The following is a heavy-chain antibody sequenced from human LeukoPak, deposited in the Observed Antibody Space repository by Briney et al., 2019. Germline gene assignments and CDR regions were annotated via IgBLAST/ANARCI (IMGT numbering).Heavy chain of an antibody. V-gene: IGHV3-23*01. CDR3: AKDLTIFGVVPYFDY. CDR2: ISGNGGST. J-gene: IGHJ4*02. CDR1: QFNFNKFG. Sequence: GSLRLSCATSQFNFNKFGMSWVRQAPGKGLEWVSSISGNGGSTQYADSVQGRLAISRDNSKNTLYLQMNSLRAEDTAVYYCAKDLTIFGVVPYFDYWGQGTLVTVSS. D-gene: IGHD3-3*01.